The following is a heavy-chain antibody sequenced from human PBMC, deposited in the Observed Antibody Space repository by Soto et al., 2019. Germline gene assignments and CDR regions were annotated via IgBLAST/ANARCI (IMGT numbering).Heavy chain of an antibody. V-gene: IGHV4-34*01. J-gene: IGHJ5*02. CDR3: ARGGRRLQQRPNWFDP. D-gene: IGHD6-13*01. CDR2: INHSGST. Sequence: SETLSLTCAVYGGSFSGYYWSWIRQPPGKGLEWIGEINHSGSTNYNPSLKSRVTISVDTSKNQFSLKLSSVTAADTAVYYCARGGRRLQQRPNWFDPWGQGTLVTVSS. CDR1: GGSFSGYY.